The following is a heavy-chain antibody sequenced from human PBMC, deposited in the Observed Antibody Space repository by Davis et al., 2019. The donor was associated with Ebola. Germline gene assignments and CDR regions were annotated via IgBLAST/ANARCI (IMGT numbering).Heavy chain of an antibody. V-gene: IGHV4-59*01. CDR2: IYYSGST. J-gene: IGHJ6*03. Sequence: PSETLSLTCTVSGGSISSYYWSWIRQPPGKGLEWIGYIYYSGSTNYNPSLKSRVTISVDTSKNQFSLKLSSVTAADTAVYYCARDGSVPASPYYYMDVWGKGTTVTVSS. CDR1: GGSISSYY. CDR3: ARDGSVPASPYYYMDV. D-gene: IGHD2-2*01.